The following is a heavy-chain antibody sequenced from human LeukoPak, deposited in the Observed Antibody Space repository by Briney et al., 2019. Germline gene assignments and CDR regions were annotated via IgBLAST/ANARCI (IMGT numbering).Heavy chain of an antibody. CDR1: GFTFNYAW. V-gene: IGHV3-23*01. Sequence: GGSLRLSCAASGFTFNYAWMSWVRQAPGRGLEWVSSITAIDGRTYYADSVRGRFTISRDNSKNTVYLQLNSLRAGDTAIYYCTKDRRGPAAGTWYFDSWGQGTLVTVSS. D-gene: IGHD6-13*01. J-gene: IGHJ4*02. CDR3: TKDRRGPAAGTWYFDS. CDR2: ITAIDGRT.